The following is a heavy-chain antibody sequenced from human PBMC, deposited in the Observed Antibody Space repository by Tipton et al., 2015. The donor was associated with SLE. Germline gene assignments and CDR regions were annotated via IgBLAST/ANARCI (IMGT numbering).Heavy chain of an antibody. D-gene: IGHD6-6*01. CDR3: ERDLDSSLGY. CDR2: ISSSRSTI. Sequence: SLRLSCAASGFTFSSYSMNWVRQAPGKGLEWVSYISSSRSTIDYADSVKGRFTISRDNAKNSLYLQMNSLRAEDTAVYYCERDLDSSLGYWGQGTLVTVSS. V-gene: IGHV3-48*01. J-gene: IGHJ4*02. CDR1: GFTFSSYS.